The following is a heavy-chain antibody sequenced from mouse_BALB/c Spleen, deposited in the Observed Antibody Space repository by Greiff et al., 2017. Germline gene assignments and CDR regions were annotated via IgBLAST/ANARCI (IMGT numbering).Heavy chain of an antibody. CDR2: IDPANGNT. CDR1: GFNIKDTY. J-gene: IGHJ1*01. CDR3: ATTVVAGYWYFDV. Sequence: VQLKESGAELVKPGASVKLSCTASGFNIKDTYMHWVKQRPEQGLEWIGRIDPANGNTKYDPKFQGKATITADTSSNTAYLQLSSLTSEDTAVYYCATTVVAGYWYFDVWGAGTTVTVSS. D-gene: IGHD1-1*01. V-gene: IGHV14-3*02.